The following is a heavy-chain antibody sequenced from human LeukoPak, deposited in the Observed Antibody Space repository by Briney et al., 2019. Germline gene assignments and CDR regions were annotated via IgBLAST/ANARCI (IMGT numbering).Heavy chain of an antibody. D-gene: IGHD4-17*01. Sequence: PGGSLRLSCAASGFTFSSYGMHWVRQAPGKGLEWVAVISHDGSNKYYADSVKGRFPISRDNSKNTLYLQMNSLRAEDTAVYYCAKVGDYGDYGTSYYMDVWGKGTTVTVSS. CDR3: AKVGDYGDYGTSYYMDV. J-gene: IGHJ6*03. CDR1: GFTFSSYG. V-gene: IGHV3-30*18. CDR2: ISHDGSNK.